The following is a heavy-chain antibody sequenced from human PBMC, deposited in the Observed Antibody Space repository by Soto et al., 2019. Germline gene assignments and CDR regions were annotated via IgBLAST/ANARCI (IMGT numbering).Heavy chain of an antibody. Sequence: PSETLSLTCTVSGGSINSGGYYWSWIRQHPGKGLEWIGYIYDSGSTYYIPSLKSRVTISVDTSKNQFSLKLTSVTAADTAMYYCAREEVAYFGSGSHNWFDPWGQGTLVTVSS. V-gene: IGHV4-31*03. D-gene: IGHD3-10*01. CDR1: GGSINSGGYY. CDR3: AREEVAYFGSGSHNWFDP. CDR2: IYDSGST. J-gene: IGHJ5*02.